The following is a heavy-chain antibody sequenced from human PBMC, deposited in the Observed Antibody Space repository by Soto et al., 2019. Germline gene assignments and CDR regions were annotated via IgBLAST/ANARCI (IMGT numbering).Heavy chain of an antibody. D-gene: IGHD1-26*01. J-gene: IGHJ1*01. V-gene: IGHV4-31*03. CDR1: GDSISTEGYY. CDR3: ARNRSYYVEDFQK. Sequence: PSETLSLTCSVSGDSISTEGYYWSWIRQHPGKGLEWIGYIYYSGLTSYNPSLKSRVTISRATSKNQFYLKLSSVTAADTAVYYCARNRSYYVEDFQKWGQGTLVTVSS. CDR2: IYYSGLT.